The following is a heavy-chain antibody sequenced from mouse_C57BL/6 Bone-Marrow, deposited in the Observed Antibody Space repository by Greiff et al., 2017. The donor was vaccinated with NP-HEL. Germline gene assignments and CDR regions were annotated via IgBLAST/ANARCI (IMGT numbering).Heavy chain of an antibody. CDR3: ARSRGSGYFMDY. Sequence: QVQLQQPGAELVKPGASVKLSCKASGYTFTSYWMHWVKQRPGQGLEWIGEIDPSDSYTNYNQKFKGKSTLTVDKSSSTAYMQLSSLTSEDSAVYYCARSRGSGYFMDYWGQGTSVTVSS. CDR1: GYTFTSYW. J-gene: IGHJ4*01. D-gene: IGHD3-2*02. V-gene: IGHV1-69*01. CDR2: IDPSDSYT.